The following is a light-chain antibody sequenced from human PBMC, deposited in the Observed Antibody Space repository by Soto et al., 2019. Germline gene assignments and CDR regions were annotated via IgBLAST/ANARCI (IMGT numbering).Light chain of an antibody. Sequence: EIVLTQSPGTLSLSPGERATLSCRASQSVSGNYLAWYRQKAGQSPRLLIYGSSDRATGIPDRFSGSGSGTDFTLTISRVEPEAFAVYYCQQYGSSPPYTFGQGTKLEIK. CDR1: QSVSGNY. CDR2: GSS. CDR3: QQYGSSPPYT. J-gene: IGKJ2*01. V-gene: IGKV3-20*01.